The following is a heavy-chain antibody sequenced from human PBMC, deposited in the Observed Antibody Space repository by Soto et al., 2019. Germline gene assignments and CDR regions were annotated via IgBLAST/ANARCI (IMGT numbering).Heavy chain of an antibody. Sequence: EVQLVESGGGLVQPGRSLRLSCAASGFTFDDYAMHWVRQAPGKGLEWVSGISWNSGSIGYADSVKGRFTISRDNAKNSLYLQMNSLRAEDTALYYCAKVVGYDTLTGSFDYWGQGTLVTVSS. V-gene: IGHV3-9*01. CDR3: AKVVGYDTLTGSFDY. CDR2: ISWNSGSI. J-gene: IGHJ4*02. D-gene: IGHD3-9*01. CDR1: GFTFDDYA.